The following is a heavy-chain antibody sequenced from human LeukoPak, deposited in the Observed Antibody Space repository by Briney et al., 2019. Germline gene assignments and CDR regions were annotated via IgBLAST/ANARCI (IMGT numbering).Heavy chain of an antibody. Sequence: PGGSLRLSCAASGFTFSSYGMHWVRQAPGKGLEWVAVIWYDGSNKYYADSVKGRFTISRDNSKNTLYLQMNSLRAEDTAVYYCARDGAPYGSGSHSLDYWGQGTLVTVSS. D-gene: IGHD3-10*01. CDR1: GFTFSSYG. J-gene: IGHJ4*02. CDR2: IWYDGSNK. V-gene: IGHV3-33*01. CDR3: ARDGAPYGSGSHSLDY.